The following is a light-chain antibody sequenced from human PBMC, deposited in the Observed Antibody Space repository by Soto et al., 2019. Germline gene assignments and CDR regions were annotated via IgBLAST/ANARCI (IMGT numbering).Light chain of an antibody. Sequence: DIQMTQSPSTLSASVGDRVTITCRASQNINSWLAWYQQKPGKAPNLLIYDASTLESGVPSRFSGSGSGTEFTLTISSLQPEDVATYYCQQFHSFSRTFGQGTKVEVK. CDR1: QNINSW. V-gene: IGKV1-5*01. CDR2: DAS. CDR3: QQFHSFSRT. J-gene: IGKJ1*01.